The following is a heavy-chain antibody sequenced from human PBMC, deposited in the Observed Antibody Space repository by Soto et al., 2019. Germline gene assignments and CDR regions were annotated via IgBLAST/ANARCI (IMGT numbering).Heavy chain of an antibody. V-gene: IGHV3-48*03. J-gene: IGHJ6*02. D-gene: IGHD3-3*01. CDR2: ISSSGSTI. CDR3: ARVFDFLEGPGMDV. CDR1: GFTFSSYE. Sequence: GSLRLSCAASGFTFSSYEMNWVRQAPGKGLEWVSYISSSGSTIYYADSVKGRFTISRDNAKNSLYLQMNSLRAEDTAVYYCARVFDFLEGPGMDVWGQGTTVTVSS.